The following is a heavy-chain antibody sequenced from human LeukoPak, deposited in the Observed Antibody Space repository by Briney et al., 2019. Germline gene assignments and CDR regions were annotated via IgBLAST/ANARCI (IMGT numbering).Heavy chain of an antibody. CDR3: AREGGPYRPLDY. V-gene: IGHV4-4*03. CDR2: VHLDGRT. J-gene: IGHJ4*02. Sequence: LPETLSLTCGVSGGSISFTNWWTWVRQPPGKGLEWIGEVHLDGRTNYNPSLQSRLTMSVDFSENHISLKLTSVTAADTAVYYCAREGGPYRPLDYSGQGTLVTVSS. CDR1: GGSISFTNW.